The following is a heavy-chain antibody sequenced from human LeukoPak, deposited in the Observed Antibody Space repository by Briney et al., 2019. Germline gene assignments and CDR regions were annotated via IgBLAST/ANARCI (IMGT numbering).Heavy chain of an antibody. Sequence: GGSLRLSCAASGFTFSTYSMNWLRLAPGKGLEWVSSISPDSNYKYYVDSVKGRFTISRDNAKSSLYLQMNSLRAEDTAVYYCARNQDVDTAMAPFDYWGQGTLVTVSS. V-gene: IGHV3-21*01. J-gene: IGHJ4*02. CDR2: ISPDSNYK. D-gene: IGHD5-18*01. CDR3: ARNQDVDTAMAPFDY. CDR1: GFTFSTYS.